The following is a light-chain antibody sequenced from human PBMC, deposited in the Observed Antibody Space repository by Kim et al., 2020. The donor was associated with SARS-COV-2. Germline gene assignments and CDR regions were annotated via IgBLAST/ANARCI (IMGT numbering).Light chain of an antibody. V-gene: IGLV6-57*03. CDR3: QSYDSSNPVV. CDR2: EDN. J-gene: IGLJ2*01. CDR1: SGSIASNY. Sequence: KTVTISCTRSSGSIASNYLQWYQLRPGSAPPTVIYEDNQRPSGVPDRFSGSIDSSSNSASLTISGLKTEDEADYYCQSYDSSNPVVFGGGTQLTVL.